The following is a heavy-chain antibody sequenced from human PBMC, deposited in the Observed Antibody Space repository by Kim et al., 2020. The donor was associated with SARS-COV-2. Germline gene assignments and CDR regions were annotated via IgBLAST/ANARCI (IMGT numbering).Heavy chain of an antibody. CDR3: ARGSSRAGGLREITMIRY. Sequence: SETLSLTCAVYGGSFSGYYWSWIRQPPGKGLEWIGEINHSGSTNYNPSLKSRVTISVDTSKNQFSLKLSSVTAADTAVYYCARGSSRAGGLREITMIRYWGQGTLVTVSS. CDR2: INHSGST. J-gene: IGHJ4*02. CDR1: GGSFSGYY. D-gene: IGHD3-22*01. V-gene: IGHV4-34*01.